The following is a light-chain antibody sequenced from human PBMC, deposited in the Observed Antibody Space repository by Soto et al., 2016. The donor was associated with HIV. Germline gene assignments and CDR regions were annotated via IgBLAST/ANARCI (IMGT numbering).Light chain of an antibody. CDR3: QQSSRTPRT. CDR1: QGISSY. V-gene: IGKV1-39*01. Sequence: DIQLTQSPSFLSASVGDRVTITCRASQGISSYLAWYQQKPGKAPKLLISDASSLQSGVPSRFSGRGSGTDFTLTISSLQHEDLATYYCQQSSRTPRTFGQGTKVEI. CDR2: DAS. J-gene: IGKJ1*01.